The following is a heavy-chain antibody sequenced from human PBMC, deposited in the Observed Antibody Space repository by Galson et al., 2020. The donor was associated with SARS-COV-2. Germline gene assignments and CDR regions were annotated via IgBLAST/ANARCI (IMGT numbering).Heavy chain of an antibody. CDR1: GGSISTSSFY. Sequence: SETLSLTCTVSGGSISTSSFYWGWHSQPPGKGLEWIGSISYSGSTDQHPSLKSRVTISVDTSKNQFSLKLSSVTAADTAVYYCARASGYTQFDPWGQGTLVTVSS. D-gene: IGHD5-18*01. V-gene: IGHV4-39*07. CDR3: ARASGYTQFDP. CDR2: ISYSGST. J-gene: IGHJ5*02.